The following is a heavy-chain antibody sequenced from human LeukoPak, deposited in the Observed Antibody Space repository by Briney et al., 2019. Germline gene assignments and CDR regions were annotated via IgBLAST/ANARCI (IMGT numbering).Heavy chain of an antibody. J-gene: IGHJ6*02. CDR2: TYYRSKWYN. CDR1: GDSVSSNSAA. D-gene: IGHD6-19*01. V-gene: IGHV6-1*01. CDR3: ARESGWFPGFDYYYGMDV. Sequence: SQTLSLTCAISGDSVSSNSAAWNWIRQSPSGGLEWLGRTYYRSKWYNDYAVSVKSRITINPDTSKNQFSLQLNSVTPEDTAVYYCARESGWFPGFDYYYGMDVWGQGTTVTVSS.